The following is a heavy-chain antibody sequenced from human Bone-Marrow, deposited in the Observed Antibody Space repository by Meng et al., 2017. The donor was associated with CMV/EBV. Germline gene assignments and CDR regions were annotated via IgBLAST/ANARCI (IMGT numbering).Heavy chain of an antibody. CDR3: ARRGDDDILTVGY. CDR2: IYTGDSDT. J-gene: IGHJ4*02. CDR1: GYTFTDYY. D-gene: IGHD3-9*01. Sequence: GGSLRLSCEGSGYTFTDYYIAWVRQMPGKALEWKGIIYTGDSDTKYSPSFQGLVTISVDKSSSTAYLLWSSLKASDTAMYYCARRGDDDILTVGYWGQGKLVTVSS. V-gene: IGHV5-51*01.